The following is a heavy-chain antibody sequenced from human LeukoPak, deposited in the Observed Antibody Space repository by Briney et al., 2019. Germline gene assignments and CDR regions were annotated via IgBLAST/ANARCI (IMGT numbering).Heavy chain of an antibody. CDR3: ARGSAAGPVDY. D-gene: IGHD6-13*01. CDR1: GGSFSGYY. V-gene: IGHV4-34*01. Sequence: PSETLSLTCAVYGGSFSGYYWSWIRQPPGKGLEWIGEINHSGSTNYNPSLKSRVTISVDTSKNQFSLKLNSVTAADTAVYYCARGSAAGPVDYWGQGTLVTVSS. CDR2: INHSGST. J-gene: IGHJ4*02.